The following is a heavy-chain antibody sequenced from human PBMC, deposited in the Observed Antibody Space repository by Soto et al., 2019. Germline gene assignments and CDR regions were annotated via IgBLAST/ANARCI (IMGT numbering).Heavy chain of an antibody. CDR3: ARARYYYGSGSFLTTNWFYP. D-gene: IGHD3-10*01. CDR2: INHSGST. V-gene: IGHV4-34*01. J-gene: IGHJ5*02. CDR1: GGSFSGYY. Sequence: SETLSLTCAVYGGSFSGYYWSWIRQPPGKGLEWIGEINHSGSTNYNPSLKSRVTISVDTSKNQFSLKLSSVTAADTAVYYCARARYYYGSGSFLTTNWFYPWGQGTLVTVSS.